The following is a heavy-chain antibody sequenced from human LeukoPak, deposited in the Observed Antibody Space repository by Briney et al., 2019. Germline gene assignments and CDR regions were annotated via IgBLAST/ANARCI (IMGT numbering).Heavy chain of an antibody. V-gene: IGHV4-59*01. D-gene: IGHD2-21*01. J-gene: IGHJ4*02. CDR2: IYYSGST. Sequence: SETLSLTCTVSGGSISSYYWSWIRQPPGKGLEWIGYIYYSGSTKYNPSLKSRVTISVDTSKNQLSLKLRSVTAADTAVYYCARDNGGARWLVDWGQGTLVTVSS. CDR3: ARDNGGARWLVD. CDR1: GGSISSYY.